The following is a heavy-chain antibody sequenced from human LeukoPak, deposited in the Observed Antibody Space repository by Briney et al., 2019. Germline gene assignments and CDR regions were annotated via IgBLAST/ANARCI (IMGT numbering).Heavy chain of an antibody. CDR3: ARSRYLNGYDY. V-gene: IGHV3-74*01. CDR2: ASSDENNI. D-gene: IGHD5-24*01. Sequence: GGSLRLSCAASGFTLSTSWMHWVRQPPGKGPVWVARASSDENNIIYADSVRGRFTISRDSAKNTLYLQMNSLRVDDTAVYYCARSRYLNGYDYWGQGTLVTVSS. J-gene: IGHJ4*02. CDR1: GFTLSTSW.